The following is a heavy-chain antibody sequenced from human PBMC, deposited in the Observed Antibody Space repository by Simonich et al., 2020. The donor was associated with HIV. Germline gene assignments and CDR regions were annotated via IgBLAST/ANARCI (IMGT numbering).Heavy chain of an antibody. Sequence: QVQLVQSGAEVKKPGASVKVSCKASGYTFISYGISWVRQAPGQGLEWMGRISAYNGNTNFAQKLQGRVTMTTDTSTSTVYMGLRSLRSDDTAVYYCARDRMGVRGSYSYFDYWGQGTLVTVSS. J-gene: IGHJ4*02. CDR1: GYTFISYG. CDR2: ISAYNGNT. V-gene: IGHV1-18*01. D-gene: IGHD1-26*01. CDR3: ARDRMGVRGSYSYFDY.